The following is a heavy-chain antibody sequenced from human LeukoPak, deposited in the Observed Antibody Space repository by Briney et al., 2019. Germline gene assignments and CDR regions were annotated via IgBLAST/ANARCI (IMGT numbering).Heavy chain of an antibody. V-gene: IGHV4-61*05. CDR1: GGSISSSSHY. D-gene: IGHD4-17*01. CDR2: IYYSGST. Sequence: SETLSLTCTVSGGSISSSSHYWGWIRQPPGKGLEWIGYIYYSGSTNYNPSLKSRVTISVDTSKNQFSLKLSSVTAADTAVYYCARLDYGDYAHLYWGQGTLVTVSS. J-gene: IGHJ4*02. CDR3: ARLDYGDYAHLY.